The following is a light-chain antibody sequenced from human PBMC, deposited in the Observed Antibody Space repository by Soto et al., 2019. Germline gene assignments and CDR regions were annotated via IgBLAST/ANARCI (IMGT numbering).Light chain of an antibody. J-gene: IGKJ1*01. Sequence: DIQMTQSPSSLSASVGDRVTITCQANQDISIHLNWYQHRPGKAPKLLIYDASTLETGVPSRFSGSGSGPYLTFSISSLQAEDIATYYCQQYNNLPPASVFGQGTKVDLK. CDR1: QDISIH. V-gene: IGKV1-33*01. CDR2: DAS. CDR3: QQYNNLPPASV.